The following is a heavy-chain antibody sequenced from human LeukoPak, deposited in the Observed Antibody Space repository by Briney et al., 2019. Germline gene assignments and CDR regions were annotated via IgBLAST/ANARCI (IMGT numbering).Heavy chain of an antibody. D-gene: IGHD4-17*01. Sequence: GGSLRLSCVAARFTFSSFSVSWVRQAPGKGLEWVSAISGSGGSTYYADSVKGRFTISRDNAKNSLYLQMNSLRAEDTAVYYCARVAYGAQAFDIWGQGTMVTVSS. CDR3: ARVAYGAQAFDI. V-gene: IGHV3-23*01. CDR2: ISGSGGST. J-gene: IGHJ3*02. CDR1: RFTFSSFS.